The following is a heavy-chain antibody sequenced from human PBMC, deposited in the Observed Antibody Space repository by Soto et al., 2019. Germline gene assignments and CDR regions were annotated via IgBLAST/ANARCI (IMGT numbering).Heavy chain of an antibody. J-gene: IGHJ4*02. CDR1: GFTFSDYY. CDR2: ISSSSSYT. Sequence: GGSLRLSCAASGFTFSDYYMSWIRQAPGKGLEWVSYISSSSSYTNYADSVRGRFTIFRDNAKNSLYLQMNSLRDEDTAVYYCAREDILGTRSFDYWGQGALVTVSS. D-gene: IGHD1-26*01. CDR3: AREDILGTRSFDY. V-gene: IGHV3-11*06.